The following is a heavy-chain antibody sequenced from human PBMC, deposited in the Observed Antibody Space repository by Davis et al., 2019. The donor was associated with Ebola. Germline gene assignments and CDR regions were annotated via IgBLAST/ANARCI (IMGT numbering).Heavy chain of an antibody. CDR2: SNIANDNT. CDR1: GHTFTNYP. V-gene: IGHV1-3*04. Sequence: AASVKVSCKASGHTFTNYPVHWVRQAPGQRLEWMGWSNIANDNTKYLEKFQGRLTITSDTSANTVYMELSSLKSEDTAIYYCARDDTSGWYSLLDYWGQGTLVTVSP. J-gene: IGHJ4*02. D-gene: IGHD6-19*01. CDR3: ARDDTSGWYSLLDY.